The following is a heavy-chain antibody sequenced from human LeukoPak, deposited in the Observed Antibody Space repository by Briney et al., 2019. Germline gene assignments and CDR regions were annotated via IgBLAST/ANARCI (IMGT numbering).Heavy chain of an antibody. V-gene: IGHV3-23*01. J-gene: IGHJ5*02. CDR1: GFTFSSYA. D-gene: IGHD6-19*01. Sequence: GGSLRLSCAASGFTFSSYAMSWVRQAPGKGLEWVSAISGSGGSTYYADSVKGRFTISRDNSKNTLYLQMNSLRAEDTAVYYCARAVAGRYWFDPWGQGTLVTVSS. CDR3: ARAVAGRYWFDP. CDR2: ISGSGGST.